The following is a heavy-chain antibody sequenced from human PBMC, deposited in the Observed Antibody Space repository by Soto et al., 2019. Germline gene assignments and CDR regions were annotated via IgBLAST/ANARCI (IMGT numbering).Heavy chain of an antibody. J-gene: IGHJ4*02. CDR2: ILSNYNT. V-gene: IGHV3-23*05. D-gene: IGHD2-8*01. CDR3: ARRVNGYFEY. Sequence: EVQLLESGGGLVQPGGSLTLSCAASGFRFRDYTMSWVRQAPGKVLESISVILSNYNTYYTDSVRGRFTISRDSSKNMLYLEMNSLRAEDTAVYYCARRVNGYFEYWGQGALVTVSS. CDR1: GFRFRDYT.